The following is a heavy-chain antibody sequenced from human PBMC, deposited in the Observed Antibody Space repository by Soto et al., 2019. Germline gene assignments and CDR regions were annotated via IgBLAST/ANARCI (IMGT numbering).Heavy chain of an antibody. Sequence: SETLSLTCSVSGGPISSSSYYWGWIRQPSGKGLEWIGSIYYSGTTDYNPSLKSRVTISVDSSKNQFSLKLNSVTAADTAVYYCARRSRREGYYMDVWGKGTTVTVSS. V-gene: IGHV4-39*01. CDR3: ARRSRREGYYMDV. J-gene: IGHJ6*03. CDR2: IYYSGTT. CDR1: GGPISSSSYY.